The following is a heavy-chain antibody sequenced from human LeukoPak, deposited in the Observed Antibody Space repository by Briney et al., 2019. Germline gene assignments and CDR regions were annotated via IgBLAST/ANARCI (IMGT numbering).Heavy chain of an antibody. CDR2: IYYSGST. CDR3: ARQLIAVAGTDAFDI. CDR1: GGSICSSSYY. D-gene: IGHD6-19*01. J-gene: IGHJ3*02. V-gene: IGHV4-39*01. Sequence: SETLSLTCTVSGGSICSSSYYWGWIRQPPGKGLEWIGSIYYSGSTYYNPSLKSRVTISVDTSKNQFSLKLSSVTAADTAVYYCARQLIAVAGTDAFDIWGQGTMVTVSS.